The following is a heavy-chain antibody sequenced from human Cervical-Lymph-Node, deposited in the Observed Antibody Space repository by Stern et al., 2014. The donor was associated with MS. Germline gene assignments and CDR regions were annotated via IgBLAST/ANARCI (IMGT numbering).Heavy chain of an antibody. V-gene: IGHV1-18*01. Sequence: QVHLVESGAEVKKPGASVKVSCKASGYTFPNYGISWVRQAPGQGLEWMGWISTYTGDTHYAQKFQGRVTMTTDTSTTTAYMELRSLRSDDTAVYYCARDVVIVVALHNWFDPWGQGTLVTVSS. CDR3: ARDVVIVVALHNWFDP. D-gene: IGHD2-15*01. CDR1: GYTFPNYG. CDR2: ISTYTGDT. J-gene: IGHJ5*02.